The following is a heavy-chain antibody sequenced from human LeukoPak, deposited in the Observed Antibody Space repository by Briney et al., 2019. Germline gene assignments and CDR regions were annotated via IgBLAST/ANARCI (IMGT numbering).Heavy chain of an antibody. CDR2: ISSSSSYT. V-gene: IGHV3-11*05. CDR3: ARDRALRYFDWLSQGPSNYYCGMDV. D-gene: IGHD3-9*01. Sequence: KPGGSLRLSCAASGFTFSDYYMSWIRQAPGKGLEWVSYISSSSSYTHYADSVKGRFTISRDNAKNSLYLQMNSLRAEDTAVYYCARDRALRYFDWLSQGPSNYYCGMDVWGQGTTVTVSS. CDR1: GFTFSDYY. J-gene: IGHJ6*02.